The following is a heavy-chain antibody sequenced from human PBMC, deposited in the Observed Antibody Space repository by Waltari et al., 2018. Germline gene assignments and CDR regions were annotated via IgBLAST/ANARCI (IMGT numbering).Heavy chain of an antibody. V-gene: IGHV4-61*02. CDR3: ARGRDSSGYRVDY. CDR1: GGSISSGSYS. Sequence: QVQLQESGPGLVKPSQTLSLTCTVPGGSISSGSYSWSWIRQPAGKGLEWIGRIYTSGSTNYHPSLKSRVTISVDTSKTQFSLKLSSVTAADTAVYYCARGRDSSGYRVDYWGQGTLVTVSS. D-gene: IGHD3-22*01. J-gene: IGHJ4*02. CDR2: IYTSGST.